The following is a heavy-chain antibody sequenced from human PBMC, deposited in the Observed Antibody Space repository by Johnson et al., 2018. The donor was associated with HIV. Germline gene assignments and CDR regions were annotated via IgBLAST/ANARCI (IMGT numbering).Heavy chain of an antibody. D-gene: IGHD3-10*01. CDR3: AREGFWGSGSYYNPDAFDI. Sequence: MQLVESGGGLVQPGGSLRLSCAASGFTFSSYALSWVRQAPGKGLEWVANIKQDGSEKYYVDSVKGRFTISRDNAKNSLYLQMNSLRAEDTAVYYCAREGFWGSGSYYNPDAFDIWGQGTMVTVSS. CDR1: GFTFSSYA. CDR2: IKQDGSEK. V-gene: IGHV3-7*01. J-gene: IGHJ3*02.